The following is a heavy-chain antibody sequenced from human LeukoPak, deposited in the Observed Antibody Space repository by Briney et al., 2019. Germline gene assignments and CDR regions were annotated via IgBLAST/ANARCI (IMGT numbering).Heavy chain of an antibody. Sequence: SGTLSLTCAVSGGSITSANWWSWVRRSPGKGLEWIGEIYHTGNTNYNPSLNSRVSISLDTSKNQFSLRLTSVTAADTAVYFCARDANGSDLHYYHMDVWGKGTTVTVSS. CDR3: ARDANGSDLHYYHMDV. J-gene: IGHJ6*03. V-gene: IGHV4-4*02. D-gene: IGHD6-25*01. CDR1: GGSITSANW. CDR2: IYHTGNT.